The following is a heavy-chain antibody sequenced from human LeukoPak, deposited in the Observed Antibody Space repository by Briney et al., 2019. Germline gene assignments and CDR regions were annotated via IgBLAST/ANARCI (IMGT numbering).Heavy chain of an antibody. CDR3: ARSGVRFCEWLLRQTHNWFDP. CDR1: GYTFTSYY. CDR2: INPNSGGT. J-gene: IGHJ5*02. D-gene: IGHD3-3*01. Sequence: AAVKVSCKACGYTFTSYYMHWVRQAPGQGREWVGWINPNSGGTNYAQKFQGRVTMTRDKSISTAYVELSRLRDDDEAVYYCARSGVRFCEWLLRQTHNWFDPWGQGTLVTVSS. V-gene: IGHV1-2*02.